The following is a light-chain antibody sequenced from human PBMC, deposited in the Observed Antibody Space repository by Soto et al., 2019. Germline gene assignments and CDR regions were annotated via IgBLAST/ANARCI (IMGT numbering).Light chain of an antibody. V-gene: IGLV2-14*01. Sequence: QSVLTQPASVSGYPGQSITISCTGASNDVGAYNYVAWSQQHPGKGPKLLIYDVSNRPSGFSSRFSGSKSGNTASLTISGLRAEDEADYFCSSYTTSSTYVFGTGTKVPS. CDR2: DVS. CDR3: SSYTTSSTYV. CDR1: SNDVGAYNY. J-gene: IGLJ1*01.